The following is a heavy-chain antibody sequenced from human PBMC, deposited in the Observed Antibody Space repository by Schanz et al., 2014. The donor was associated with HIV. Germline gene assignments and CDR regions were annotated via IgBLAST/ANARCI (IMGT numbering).Heavy chain of an antibody. Sequence: VQLVESGGGVVQPGRSLRLSCTASGFTFSAYRMHWVRQAPGKGLEWVSSISSSSSYMYYADSVKGRFTISRDNAKNSLYLQMNSLRPEDTAVYYCARETSGFSTSWPPRYHYYGMDVWGQGTTVTVSS. J-gene: IGHJ6*02. CDR2: ISSSSSYM. V-gene: IGHV3-21*01. D-gene: IGHD6-13*01. CDR1: GFTFSAYR. CDR3: ARETSGFSTSWPPRYHYYGMDV.